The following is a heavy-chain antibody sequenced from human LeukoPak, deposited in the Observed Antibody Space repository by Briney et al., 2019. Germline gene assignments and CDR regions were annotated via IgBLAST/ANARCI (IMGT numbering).Heavy chain of an antibody. Sequence: SSVKVSCKASGGTFSSYAISWVRQAPGQGLEWMAGIIPIFGTANYAQKFQGRVTITADESTSTAYMELSSLRSEDTAVYYCARTQHPYDYVWGSYRSRSFDYWGQGTLVTVSS. D-gene: IGHD3-16*02. CDR2: IIPIFGTA. CDR3: ARTQHPYDYVWGSYRSRSFDY. CDR1: GGTFSSYA. V-gene: IGHV1-69*13. J-gene: IGHJ4*02.